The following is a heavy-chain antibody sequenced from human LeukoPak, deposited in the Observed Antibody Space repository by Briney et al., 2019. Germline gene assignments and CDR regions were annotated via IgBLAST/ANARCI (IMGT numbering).Heavy chain of an antibody. D-gene: IGHD3-16*01. J-gene: IGHJ4*02. CDR3: AKSRDRGGGVFDY. Sequence: GGSLRLSCAASGFTFSSYDMHWIRQGTGKGLEGVSGIGPADDTYYSDSVKGRFTISRENAKNSLYLQMNSLSAGDTAVYYCAKSRDRGGGVFDYWGQGTLVAVSS. CDR2: IGPADDT. V-gene: IGHV3-13*04. CDR1: GFTFSSYD.